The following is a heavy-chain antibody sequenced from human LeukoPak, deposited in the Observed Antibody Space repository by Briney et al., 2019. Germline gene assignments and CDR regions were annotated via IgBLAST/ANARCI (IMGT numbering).Heavy chain of an antibody. CDR2: IIPIFGTA. V-gene: IGHV1-69*13. CDR3: ARGHYDILTGRFDY. J-gene: IGHJ4*02. D-gene: IGHD3-9*01. Sequence: GASVTVSCKASGGTFSSYAISWVRQAPGQGLEWMGGIIPIFGTANYAQKFQGRVTITADESTSTAYMELSSLRSEDTAVYYCARGHYDILTGRFDYWGQGTLVTVSS. CDR1: GGTFSSYA.